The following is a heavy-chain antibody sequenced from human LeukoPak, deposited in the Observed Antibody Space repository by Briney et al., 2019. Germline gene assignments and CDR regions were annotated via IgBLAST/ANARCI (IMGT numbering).Heavy chain of an antibody. CDR2: VFLKIRSP. CDR3: ARGSSGSHTLDD. D-gene: IGHD1-26*01. V-gene: IGHV1-69*06. Sequence: SVKVSCKSTGGTFTNYGFTCVRQAPGEGLERIGVVFLKIRSPNYAQRFQDRVTITADRSTNTTYLDLSRLTSDDTAVYYWARGSSGSHTLDDWGREPWSPFSQ. CDR1: GGTFTNYG. J-gene: IGHJ4*02.